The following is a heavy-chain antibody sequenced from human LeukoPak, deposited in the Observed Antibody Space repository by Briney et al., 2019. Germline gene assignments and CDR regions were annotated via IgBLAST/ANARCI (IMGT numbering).Heavy chain of an antibody. Sequence: GASVKVSCKASGYTLTSYYMHWVRQAPGKGLEWMGIINPSGGSTTYAQKFQGRVTMTRDTSTSTVYMELNSLRSEDTAVYYCARDYSGFKNWGQGTLVTVSS. J-gene: IGHJ4*02. CDR3: ARDYSGFKN. CDR1: GYTLTSYY. CDR2: INPSGGST. V-gene: IGHV1-46*01. D-gene: IGHD6-19*01.